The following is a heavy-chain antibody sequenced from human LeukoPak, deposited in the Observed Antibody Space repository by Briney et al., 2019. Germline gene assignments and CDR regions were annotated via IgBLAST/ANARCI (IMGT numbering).Heavy chain of an antibody. D-gene: IGHD5-24*01. CDR1: GYTFTGYY. CDR3: ARESGVEMATIKRDFDY. J-gene: IGHJ4*02. Sequence: ASVKVSCKASGYTFTGYYMHWVRQAPGQGLEWMGWINPNSGGTNYAQKFQGRVTMTRDTSISKAYMELSRLRSDDTAVYYCARESGVEMATIKRDFDYWGQGTLVTVSS. V-gene: IGHV1-2*02. CDR2: INPNSGGT.